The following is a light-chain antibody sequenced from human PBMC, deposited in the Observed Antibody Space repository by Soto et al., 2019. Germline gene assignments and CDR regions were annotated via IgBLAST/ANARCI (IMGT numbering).Light chain of an antibody. CDR2: DAS. V-gene: IGKV3-11*01. CDR3: QQRVNWPMT. Sequence: EIVLTQSPATLALAPGERATLSCRASQSVSTFLAWYQQKPGQAPRLLITDASNRATGVSARFSGSGSGTDFTLTISSLEPEDFAVYYCQQRVNWPMTFGQGTKVEI. CDR1: QSVSTF. J-gene: IGKJ1*01.